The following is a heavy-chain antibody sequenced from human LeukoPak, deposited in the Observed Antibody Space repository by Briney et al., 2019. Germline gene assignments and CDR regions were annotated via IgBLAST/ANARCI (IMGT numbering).Heavy chain of an antibody. CDR2: INHSGST. V-gene: IGHV4-34*01. D-gene: IGHD3-3*01. Sequence: SETLSLTCAVYGGSFSGYYWSWIRQPPGKGLEWIGEINHSGSTNYNPSLKSRVTISVDTSKNQFSLKLSSVTAADTAVYYCARWSTIFGVVTRIYYYYYGMDVWGQGTTVTVSS. CDR1: GGSFSGYY. J-gene: IGHJ6*02. CDR3: ARWSTIFGVVTRIYYYYYGMDV.